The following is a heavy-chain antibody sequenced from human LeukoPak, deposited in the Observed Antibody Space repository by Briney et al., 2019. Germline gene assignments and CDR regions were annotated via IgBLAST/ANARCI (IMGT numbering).Heavy chain of an antibody. CDR1: VFTFSSYG. Sequence: GGALRLSCAASVFTFSSYGMHWVRQAPGKGLEWVAVISYDGSNKYYADSVRGRFTISRDDAKNTVYLQMNNLRAEDTAVYYCVRGGPSTWSWGQGTLVTVSS. J-gene: IGHJ5*02. CDR3: VRGGPSTWS. V-gene: IGHV3-30*03. D-gene: IGHD2-15*01. CDR2: ISYDGSNK.